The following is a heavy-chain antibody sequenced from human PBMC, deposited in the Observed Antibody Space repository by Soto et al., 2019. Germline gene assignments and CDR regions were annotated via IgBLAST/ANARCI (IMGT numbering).Heavy chain of an antibody. CDR3: VEGWNDF. CDR1: RFMFSSAW. V-gene: IGHV3-15*01. CDR2: IKSKRDGGTT. J-gene: IGHJ4*02. Sequence: HLVESGGELVKPGGSLRLSCAASRFMFSSAWMSWVRQARGKGLEWVGRIKSKRDGGTTDYAPPVKGRFVISRDDSKNTLYLQMNSLKTADTAVYYCVEGWNDFWGQGTLVAVSS. D-gene: IGHD1-1*01.